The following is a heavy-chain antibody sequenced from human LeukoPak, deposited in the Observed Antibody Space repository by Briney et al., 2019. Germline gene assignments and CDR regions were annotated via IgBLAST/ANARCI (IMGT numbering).Heavy chain of an antibody. V-gene: IGHV3-66*01. Sequence: GGSLRLSCAASGLTVSSNYMSWVRQAPGKGLEWVSVIYRGGPTYYADSVKGRFTISRDNSKNTLYLQMNSLRAEDTAVYYCARDSYVDSEAVRWFDPWGPGTLVTVSS. CDR1: GLTVSSNY. CDR3: ARDSYVDSEAVRWFDP. D-gene: IGHD4-17*01. CDR2: IYRGGPT. J-gene: IGHJ5*02.